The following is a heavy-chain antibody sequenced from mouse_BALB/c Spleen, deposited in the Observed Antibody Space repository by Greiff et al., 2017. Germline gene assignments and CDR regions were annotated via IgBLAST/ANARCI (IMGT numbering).Heavy chain of an antibody. J-gene: IGHJ1*01. V-gene: IGHV1-26*01. CDR2: VNPNNGGT. D-gene: IGHD1-2*01. CDR1: GYTFTDYY. CDR3: ARSRGITTAFHWYFDV. Sequence: EVQLQQSGPELVKPGASVKISCKASGYTFTDYYMNWVKQSHGKSLEWIGLVNPNNGGTSYNQKFKGKATLTVDKSSSTAYMELRSLTSEDSAVYYCARSRGITTAFHWYFDVWGAGTTVTVSS.